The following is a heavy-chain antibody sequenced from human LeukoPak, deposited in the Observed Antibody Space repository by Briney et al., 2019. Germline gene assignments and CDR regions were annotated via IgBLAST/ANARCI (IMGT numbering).Heavy chain of an antibody. D-gene: IGHD5-12*01. Sequence: GGSLRLSCAASGFTFSSYWMSWVRQAPGKGLEWVSAISGSGGSTYSADSVKGRFTISRDNSKSTLYLQMNSLRADDTAVYYCAKVPYSGYDTSALSFDYWGQGTLVTVSS. J-gene: IGHJ4*02. CDR2: ISGSGGST. V-gene: IGHV3-23*01. CDR1: GFTFSSYW. CDR3: AKVPYSGYDTSALSFDY.